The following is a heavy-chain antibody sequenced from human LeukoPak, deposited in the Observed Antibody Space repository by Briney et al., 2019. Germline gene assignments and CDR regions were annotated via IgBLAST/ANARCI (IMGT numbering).Heavy chain of an antibody. D-gene: IGHD6-19*01. Sequence: SETLSLTCTVSGGSISSYYWSWIRQPPGKGLEWIGYMYYSGSTNYNPSLKSRVTISLGTSKNQFSLKLSSVTAADTAVYYCARSSSGWYYFDYWGQGTLVTVSS. CDR2: MYYSGST. CDR3: ARSSSGWYYFDY. CDR1: GGSISSYY. V-gene: IGHV4-59*08. J-gene: IGHJ4*02.